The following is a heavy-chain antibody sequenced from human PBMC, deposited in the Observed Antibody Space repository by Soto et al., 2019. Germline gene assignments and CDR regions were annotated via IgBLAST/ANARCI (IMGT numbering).Heavy chain of an antibody. J-gene: IGHJ4*02. V-gene: IGHV3-23*01. CDR3: AKDERPYGQLPDLDY. Sequence: EVQLLESGGGLVQPGGSLRLSCAASGFTFSSYAMSWVRQAPGKGLEWVSAISGSGGSTYYADSVKGRFTISRDNSMNTLYLQMNSLRAEDTAVYYCAKDERPYGQLPDLDYWGQGTLVTVSS. D-gene: IGHD2-2*01. CDR1: GFTFSSYA. CDR2: ISGSGGST.